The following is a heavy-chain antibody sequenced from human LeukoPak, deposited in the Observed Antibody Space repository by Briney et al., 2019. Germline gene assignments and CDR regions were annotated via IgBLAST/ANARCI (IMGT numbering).Heavy chain of an antibody. Sequence: SETLSLTCAVYGGSFSGYYWSWIRQPPGKGLEWIGEINHSGSTNYNPSLKSRVTISVDTSKNQFSLKLSSVTAADTAVYYCARHEVYHRFDPWGQGTLVTVSS. CDR2: INHSGST. D-gene: IGHD1-20*01. CDR3: ARHEVYHRFDP. J-gene: IGHJ5*02. CDR1: GGSFSGYY. V-gene: IGHV4-34*01.